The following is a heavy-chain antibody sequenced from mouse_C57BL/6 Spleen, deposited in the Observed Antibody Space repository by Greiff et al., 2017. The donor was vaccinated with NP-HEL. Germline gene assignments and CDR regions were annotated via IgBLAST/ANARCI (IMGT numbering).Heavy chain of an antibody. D-gene: IGHD1-1*01. Sequence: LQESGAELVKPGASVKISCKASGYAFSSYWMNWVKQRPGKGLEWIGQIYPGDGDTNYNGKFKGKATLTADKSSSTAYMQLSSLTSEDSAVYFCARSPSGSSPDYWGQGTTLTVSS. V-gene: IGHV1-80*01. CDR1: GYAFSSYW. CDR3: ARSPSGSSPDY. J-gene: IGHJ2*01. CDR2: IYPGDGDT.